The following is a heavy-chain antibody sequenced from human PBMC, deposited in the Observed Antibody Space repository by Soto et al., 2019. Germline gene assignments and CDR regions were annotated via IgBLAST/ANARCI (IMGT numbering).Heavy chain of an antibody. J-gene: IGHJ5*02. Sequence: PSETLSLTCAVSGGSISSGGYSWSWIRQPPGKGLEWIGYIYYSGSTYYNPSLKSRVTISVDTSKNQFSLKLSSVTAADTAVYYCARGRKDYDFWSGYSWFDPWGQGTLVTVSS. D-gene: IGHD3-3*01. CDR2: IYYSGST. CDR3: ARGRKDYDFWSGYSWFDP. CDR1: GGSISSGGYS. V-gene: IGHV4-30-2*05.